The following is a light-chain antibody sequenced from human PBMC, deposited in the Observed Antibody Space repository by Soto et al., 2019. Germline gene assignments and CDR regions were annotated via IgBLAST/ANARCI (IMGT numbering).Light chain of an antibody. Sequence: DIQMTQSPSTLSASVGDRFTIAFRSSQSISSWLAWYQQRPGKAPKLLIYDVSSLQSGVPSRFSGSGSGTEFTLTIAGLQPEDFATYYCQQYESYSPLTFGGGTKVDI. CDR1: QSISSW. CDR3: QQYESYSPLT. V-gene: IGKV1-5*01. CDR2: DVS. J-gene: IGKJ4*01.